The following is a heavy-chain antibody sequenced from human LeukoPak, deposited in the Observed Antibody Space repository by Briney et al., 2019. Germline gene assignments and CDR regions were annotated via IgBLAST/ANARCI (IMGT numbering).Heavy chain of an antibody. CDR3: ARGLGDIVVVPAALGY. CDR1: GYTFTSYY. Sequence: GASVKVSCKASGYTFTSYYMHWVRQAPGQGLEWMGIINPSGGSTSYAQKFQGRVTMTRDTSTSTVYMELSSLRSEDTAVYYCARGLGDIVVVPAALGYWGQGTLVTVSS. D-gene: IGHD2-2*01. V-gene: IGHV1-46*01. CDR2: INPSGGST. J-gene: IGHJ4*02.